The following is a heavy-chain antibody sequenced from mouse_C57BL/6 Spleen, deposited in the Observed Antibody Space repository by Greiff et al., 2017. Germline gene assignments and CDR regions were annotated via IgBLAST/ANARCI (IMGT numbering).Heavy chain of an antibody. V-gene: IGHV1-22*01. D-gene: IGHD1-1*01. CDR3: ARRGLITTVVEYYFDD. J-gene: IGHJ2*01. Sequence: VQLQQSGPELVKPGASVKMSCTASGYTFTDYNMHWVKQSHGKSLEWLGYINPNNGGTSYNQKFKGKATLTVNKSSSTAYMELRSLTSEDSSVYYCARRGLITTVVEYYFDDWGQGTTLTGSS. CDR2: INPNNGGT. CDR1: GYTFTDYN.